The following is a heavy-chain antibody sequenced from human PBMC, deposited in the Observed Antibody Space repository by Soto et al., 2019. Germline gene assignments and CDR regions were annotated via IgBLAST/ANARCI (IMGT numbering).Heavy chain of an antibody. V-gene: IGHV4-4*07. CDR1: GASIIGFY. D-gene: IGHD1-1*01. CDR2: IYATGTT. Sequence: TLSLTCPVSGASIIGFYWSWIRKSAGNGLEWIGRIYATGTTDYNPSLKSRVMMSVDTSKKQFSLKLRSVTAADTAVYYCVRDGTKTFRDRLDARGQG. CDR3: VRDGTKTFRDRLDA. J-gene: IGHJ5*02.